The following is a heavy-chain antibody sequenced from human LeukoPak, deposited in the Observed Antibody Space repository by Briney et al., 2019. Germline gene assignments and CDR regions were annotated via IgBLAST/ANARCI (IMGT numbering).Heavy chain of an antibody. Sequence: GGSLGLSRVASGFTFSGYNMDWVRQAPGKGLEWVSSISSSRRSIYYADSLKGRFTIARDNTKNSPYLQMNSPRVEDTAVYYCARERSGPAVRAHNWFDPWGQGTLVIVSS. D-gene: IGHD1-26*01. J-gene: IGHJ5*02. CDR3: ARERSGPAVRAHNWFDP. CDR1: GFTFSGYN. V-gene: IGHV3-21*01. CDR2: ISSSRRSI.